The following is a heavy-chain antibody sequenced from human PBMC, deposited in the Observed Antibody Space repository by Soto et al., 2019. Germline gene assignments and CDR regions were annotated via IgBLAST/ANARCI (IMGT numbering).Heavy chain of an antibody. J-gene: IGHJ4*02. CDR3: ARGHGIYVRFDS. D-gene: IGHD3-10*02. CDR2: IYNNGRT. V-gene: IGHV4-59*02. CDR1: GGSVYDFY. Sequence: QVHLQESGPGRVKPSETLSLTCSVSGGSVYDFYWNWLRQTPGKGLEWIGNIYNNGRTNYNPSLKNRVTISIVTSKNQFSLHLSSVTTADTAMYFCARGHGIYVRFDSWGQGTLVSVSS.